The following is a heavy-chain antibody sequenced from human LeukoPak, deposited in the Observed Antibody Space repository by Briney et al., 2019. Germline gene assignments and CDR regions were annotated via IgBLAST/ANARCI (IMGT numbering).Heavy chain of an antibody. CDR2: IYSGGST. CDR1: GLTVSSNY. D-gene: IGHD5-18*01. Sequence: GGSLRLSCAASGLTVSSNYMSWVRQAPVKGLEWVSVIYSGGSTYYADSVKGRFTISRDNSKNTLYLQMNSLRAEDTAIYYCARRGYNYGPDFNYWGQGTLVTVSS. J-gene: IGHJ4*02. V-gene: IGHV3-53*05. CDR3: ARRGYNYGPDFNY.